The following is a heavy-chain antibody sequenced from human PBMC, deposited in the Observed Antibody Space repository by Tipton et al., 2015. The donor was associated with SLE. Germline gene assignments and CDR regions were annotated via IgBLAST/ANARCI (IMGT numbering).Heavy chain of an antibody. CDR1: GGSIRSSRHF. V-gene: IGHV4-39*07. J-gene: IGHJ6*02. CDR3: AGSNRAGYFYYGMDV. D-gene: IGHD1-14*01. CDR2: LYYSGNT. Sequence: TLSLTCTVSGGSIRSSRHFWGWIRQPPGKGLEWIGVLYYSGNTYYNPSLKSPVTLSIDTSKNQFSLKMRSVTAADTAVYYCAGSNRAGYFYYGMDVWGQGTTFTVSS.